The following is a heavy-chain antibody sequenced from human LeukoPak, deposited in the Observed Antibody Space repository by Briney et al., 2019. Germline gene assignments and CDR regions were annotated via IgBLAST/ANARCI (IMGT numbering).Heavy chain of an antibody. CDR2: INQDGSVN. J-gene: IGHJ4*02. V-gene: IGHV3-7*01. CDR1: GFTFSNYW. Sequence: GGSLRLSCAASGFTFSNYWMSWVRQAPGKGLEWVANINQDGSVNYYVDSVKGRFTISRDNAKNSVYLQMNSLRVEDTAVYYCARIGYSSSSTDYRGQGTLATVSS. D-gene: IGHD6-6*01. CDR3: ARIGYSSSSTDY.